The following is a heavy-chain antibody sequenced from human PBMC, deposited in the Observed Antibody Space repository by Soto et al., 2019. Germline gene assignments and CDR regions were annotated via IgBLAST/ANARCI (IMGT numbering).Heavy chain of an antibody. CDR1: GFTFSSYG. Sequence: GGALRLSCAASGFTFSSYGMHRVRQAPGKGLEKMTVIWYDGSNRYHADSVKGRFTISRDNSKNTVYLEMNSLRVEDTAVYYCARDSRGNDYYYYGMDVWGQGTTVTVSS. CDR2: IWYDGSNR. V-gene: IGHV3-33*01. J-gene: IGHJ6*02. CDR3: ARDSRGNDYYYYGMDV. D-gene: IGHD3-10*01.